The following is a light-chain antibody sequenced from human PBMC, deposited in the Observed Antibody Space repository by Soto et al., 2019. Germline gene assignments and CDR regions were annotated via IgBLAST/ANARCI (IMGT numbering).Light chain of an antibody. CDR2: DAS. J-gene: IGKJ1*01. CDR1: QSITTW. CDR3: QQYNDYWT. Sequence: QMTQSASTLSASVGDRVVITCRASQSITTWLAWYQQKPAKAPKLLIYDASSLESGVPSRFSGSGSGTEFTLTISSLQPDDFATYYCQQYNDYWTFGQGTKVDIK. V-gene: IGKV1-5*01.